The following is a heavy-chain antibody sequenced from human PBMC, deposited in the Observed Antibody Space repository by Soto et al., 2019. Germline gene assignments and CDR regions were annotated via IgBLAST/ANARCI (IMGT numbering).Heavy chain of an antibody. D-gene: IGHD4-4*01. CDR1: GFTFNGFY. Sequence: GGSLRLSCAASGFTFNGFYTNWIRQAPGRGLEWVSSISGGGSDTNYADSVKGRFTVSRDNARNSLYLQMNSLRAEDTAFYYCARDYSNKGFDYWSQGTLVTVSS. J-gene: IGHJ4*02. V-gene: IGHV3-11*05. CDR2: ISGGGSDT. CDR3: ARDYSNKGFDY.